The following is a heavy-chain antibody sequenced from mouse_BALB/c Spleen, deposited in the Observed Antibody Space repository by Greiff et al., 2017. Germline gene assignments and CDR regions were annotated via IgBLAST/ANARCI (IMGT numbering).Heavy chain of an antibody. D-gene: IGHD2-1*01. CDR3: TRRNGNYPFYAMDY. CDR1: GYSFTSYW. Sequence: EVQLQQSGTVLARPGASVKMSCKASGYSFTSYWMHWVKQRPGQGLEWIGAIYPGNSDTSYNQKFKGKAKLTAVTSASTAYMELSSLTNEDSAVYYCTRRNGNYPFYAMDYWGQGTSVTVSS. CDR2: IYPGNSDT. V-gene: IGHV1-5*01. J-gene: IGHJ4*01.